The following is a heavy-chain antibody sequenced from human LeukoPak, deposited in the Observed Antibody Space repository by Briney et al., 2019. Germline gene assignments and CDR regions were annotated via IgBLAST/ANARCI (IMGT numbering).Heavy chain of an antibody. CDR1: GFTFSSYA. J-gene: IGHJ4*02. D-gene: IGHD6-6*01. Sequence: HPGRSLTLSCAASGFTFSSYAMHWVRQAPGKGLEWVAVISYDGSNKYYADSVKGRFTISRDNSKNTLYLQMNSLRAEDTAVYYCARWGQNSSSWGQGTLVTVSS. CDR2: ISYDGSNK. V-gene: IGHV3-30-3*01. CDR3: ARWGQNSSS.